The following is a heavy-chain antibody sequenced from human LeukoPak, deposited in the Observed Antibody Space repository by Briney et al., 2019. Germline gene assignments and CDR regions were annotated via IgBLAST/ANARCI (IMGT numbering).Heavy chain of an antibody. CDR3: AKRGVVIRVILVGFHKEAYYFDS. V-gene: IGHV3-23*01. CDR2: ISGSGGNT. J-gene: IGHJ4*02. CDR1: GMTISNYG. D-gene: IGHD3-22*01. Sequence: GGSLRLSCAVSGMTISNYGMSWVRQAPGKGLEWVSGISGSGGNTYYADSVKGRFTISRDNSKNTLYLQMNSLRAEDTAVYFCAKRGVVIRVILVGFHKEAYYFDSWGQGALVTVSS.